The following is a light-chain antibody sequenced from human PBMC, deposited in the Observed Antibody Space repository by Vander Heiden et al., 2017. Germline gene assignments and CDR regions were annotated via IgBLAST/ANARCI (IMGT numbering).Light chain of an antibody. CDR2: DNN. CDR3: GTWDSSMSVNYV. Sequence: QSGLTQPPSVSAAPGQQVTISCSGSSSNIGNNYVSWYQQLPGTAPKLLIYDNNKRPSGIPDRFSGSNSGTSATLGITGLQTGDEAEDYCGTWDSSMSVNYVFGTGTKVTVL. CDR1: SSNIGNNY. V-gene: IGLV1-51*01. J-gene: IGLJ1*01.